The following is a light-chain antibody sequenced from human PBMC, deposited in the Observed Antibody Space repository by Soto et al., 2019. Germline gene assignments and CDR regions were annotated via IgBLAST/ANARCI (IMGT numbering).Light chain of an antibody. Sequence: DIQMTQDPFSLSASVGDRVTITCRASQDISNYVAWYQQKPGKVPKLLIYAASTLQSGVPSRFSGSGSGTDFTLTISSLQPEDVATYYCQKYNSAPRTFGQGTKVDIK. CDR2: AAS. CDR1: QDISNY. CDR3: QKYNSAPRT. J-gene: IGKJ1*01. V-gene: IGKV1-27*01.